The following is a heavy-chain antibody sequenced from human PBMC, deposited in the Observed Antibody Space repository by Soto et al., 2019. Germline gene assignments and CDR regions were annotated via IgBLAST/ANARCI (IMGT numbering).Heavy chain of an antibody. V-gene: IGHV1-24*01. CDR2: FDPEDGET. D-gene: IGHD1-20*01. Sequence: GASVKVSCKVAGYTLTELSMHWGRQAPGKGLEWMGGFDPEDGETIYAQKFQGRVTMTEDTSTDTAYMELSSLRSEDTAVYYCATDGLRLTGTTGYWGQGTLVTVSS. CDR1: GYTLTELS. CDR3: ATDGLRLTGTTGY. J-gene: IGHJ4*02.